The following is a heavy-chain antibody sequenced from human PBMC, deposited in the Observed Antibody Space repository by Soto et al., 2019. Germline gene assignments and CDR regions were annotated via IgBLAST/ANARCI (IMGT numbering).Heavy chain of an antibody. D-gene: IGHD2-15*01. Sequence: EVQLVESGGGLVQPGGSLRLSCAASGFTVSSNYMSWVRQAPGKGLEWVSVIYSGGSTYYADSVKGRFTISRDNSKNTLYLQMNSLRAEDTAVYYCARDFCGQGSCYSGYFDYWGQGTLVIVSS. CDR2: IYSGGST. CDR1: GFTVSSNY. V-gene: IGHV3-66*01. CDR3: ARDFCGQGSCYSGYFDY. J-gene: IGHJ4*02.